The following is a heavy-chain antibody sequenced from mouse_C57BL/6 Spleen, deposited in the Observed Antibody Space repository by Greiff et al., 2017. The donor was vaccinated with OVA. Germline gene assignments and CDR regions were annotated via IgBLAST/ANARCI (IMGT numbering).Heavy chain of an antibody. D-gene: IGHD1-1*01. Sequence: EVQLQQSGPELVKPGASVKISCKASGYSFTGYYMNWVKQSPEKSLEWIGEINPSTGGTTYNQKFKAKATLTVDKSSSTAYMQLKSLTSEDSAVYYCARKRLNYGSSWFAYWGQGTLVTVSA. CDR3: ARKRLNYGSSWFAY. J-gene: IGHJ3*01. CDR2: INPSTGGT. CDR1: GYSFTGYY. V-gene: IGHV1-42*01.